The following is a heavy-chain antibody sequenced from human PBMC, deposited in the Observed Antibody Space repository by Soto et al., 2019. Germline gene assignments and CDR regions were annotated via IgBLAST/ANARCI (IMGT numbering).Heavy chain of an antibody. D-gene: IGHD1-7*01. CDR2: ISGSGGST. J-gene: IGHJ6*02. CDR3: AKVPGHNWNYEGYYYYYGMDV. CDR1: GFTFSSYA. Sequence: GGSLRLSCAASGFTFSSYAMSWVRQAPGKGLEWVSAISGSGGSTYYADSVKGRFTISRDNSKNTLYLQMNSLRAEDTAVYYCAKVPGHNWNYEGYYYYYGMDVWGQGTTVTVSS. V-gene: IGHV3-23*01.